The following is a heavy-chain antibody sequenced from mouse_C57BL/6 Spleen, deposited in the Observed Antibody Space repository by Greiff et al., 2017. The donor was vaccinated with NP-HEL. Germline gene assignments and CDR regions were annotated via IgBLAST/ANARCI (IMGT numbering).Heavy chain of an antibody. CDR1: GYTFTDYN. J-gene: IGHJ4*01. D-gene: IGHD2-5*01. Sequence: EVQLQQSGPELVKPGASVKIPCKASGYTFTDYNMDWVKQSHGKSLEWIGDINPNNGGTIYNQKFKGKATLTVDKSSSTAYMELRSLTSEDTAVYYCARKEWAYYSNYDYAMDYWGQGTSVTVSS. V-gene: IGHV1-18*01. CDR2: INPNNGGT. CDR3: ARKEWAYYSNYDYAMDY.